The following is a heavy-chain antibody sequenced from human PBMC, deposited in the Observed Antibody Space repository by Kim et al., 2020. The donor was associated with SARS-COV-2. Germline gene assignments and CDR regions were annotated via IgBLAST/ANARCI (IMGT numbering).Heavy chain of an antibody. V-gene: IGHV1-69*13. CDR1: GGTFSSYA. J-gene: IGHJ6*02. CDR3: ARAASHYDFWSGYLGNYYYYYGMDV. D-gene: IGHD3-3*01. CDR2: IIPIFGTA. Sequence: SVKVSCKASGGTFSSYAISWVRQAPGQGLEWMGGIIPIFGTANYAQKFQGRVTITADESTSTAYMELSSLRSEDTAVYYCARAASHYDFWSGYLGNYYYYYGMDVWGQGTTVTVSS.